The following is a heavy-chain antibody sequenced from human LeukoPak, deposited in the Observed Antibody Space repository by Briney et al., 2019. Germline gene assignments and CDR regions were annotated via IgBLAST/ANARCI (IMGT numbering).Heavy chain of an antibody. V-gene: IGHV3-53*01. J-gene: IGHJ6*02. CDR1: GFTFGKYW. CDR3: AREHYYYGMDV. CDR2: IYSGGST. Sequence: GGSLRLSCVASGFTFGKYWMSWVRQAPGKGLEWVSVIYSGGSTYYADSVKGRFTISRDNSKNTLYLQMNSLRAEDTAVYYCAREHYYYGMDVWGQGTTVTVSS.